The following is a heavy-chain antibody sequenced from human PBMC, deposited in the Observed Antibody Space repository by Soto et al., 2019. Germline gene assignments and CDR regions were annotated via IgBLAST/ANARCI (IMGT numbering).Heavy chain of an antibody. CDR3: ARDSGNLGNCGYFFDY. CDR2: ISAYNSNT. Sequence: QGQLVQSGAEVKKPGASVKVSCKASGYTFSDFGVSWVRQAPGQGLEWMGWISAYNSNTNYAQKVQVRDTMTTDTSTSTADMEVRNLTSDDSAVYYCARDSGNLGNCGYFFDYWGQGTLVTVSS. V-gene: IGHV1-18*01. D-gene: IGHD7-27*01. J-gene: IGHJ4*02. CDR1: GYTFSDFG.